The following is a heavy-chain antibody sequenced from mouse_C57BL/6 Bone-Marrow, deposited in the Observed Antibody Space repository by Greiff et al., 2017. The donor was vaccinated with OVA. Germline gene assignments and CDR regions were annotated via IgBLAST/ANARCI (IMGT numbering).Heavy chain of an antibody. D-gene: IGHD2-1*01. CDR1: GYTFTDYN. Sequence: EVQLQQSGPELVKPGASVKIPCKASGYTFTDYNMDWVKQSHGKSLEWIGDINPNNGGTIYNQKFKGKATLTVDKSSSTAYMELRSLTSEDTAVYYCARLRIYYGNYEGYYAMDYWGQGTSVTVSS. V-gene: IGHV1-18*01. CDR2: INPNNGGT. CDR3: ARLRIYYGNYEGYYAMDY. J-gene: IGHJ4*01.